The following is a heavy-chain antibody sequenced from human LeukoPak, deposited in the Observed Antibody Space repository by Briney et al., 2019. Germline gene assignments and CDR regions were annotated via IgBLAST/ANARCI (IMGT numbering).Heavy chain of an antibody. Sequence: PGGSLRLSCAASGFTFSSYGMHWVRQAPGKGLEWVAVIWYDGSNKYYADSVKGRFTISRDNSKNTLHLQMNSLRAEDTAVYYCAREAATRYYDFWSGYPLDYWGQGTLVTVSS. CDR2: IWYDGSNK. J-gene: IGHJ4*02. CDR1: GFTFSSYG. V-gene: IGHV3-33*01. D-gene: IGHD3-3*01. CDR3: AREAATRYYDFWSGYPLDY.